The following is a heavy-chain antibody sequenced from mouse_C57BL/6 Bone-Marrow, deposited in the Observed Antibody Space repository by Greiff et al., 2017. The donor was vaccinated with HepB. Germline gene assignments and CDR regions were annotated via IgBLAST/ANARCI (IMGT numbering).Heavy chain of an antibody. CDR3: TRHSNFPLAMHY. D-gene: IGHD2-5*01. CDR2: IDPEDGDT. J-gene: IGHJ4*01. V-gene: IGHV14-1*01. CDR1: GFNIKDYY. Sequence: VQLKQSGAELVRPGASVKLSCTASGFNIKDYYMHWVKQRPEQGLEWIGRIDPEDGDTEYAPKFQGKATMTADTSSNTAYLQLSSLTSEDTAVYYCTRHSNFPLAMHYWGQGTSVTVSS.